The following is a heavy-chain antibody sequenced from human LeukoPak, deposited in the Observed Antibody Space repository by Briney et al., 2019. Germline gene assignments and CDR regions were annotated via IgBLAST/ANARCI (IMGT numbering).Heavy chain of an antibody. CDR3: ARGTVLNYYDSSGYHKSPGSVDY. D-gene: IGHD3-22*01. V-gene: IGHV4-4*02. Sequence: RTSETLSLTCAVSGGSISSSNWWSWVRQPPGKGLEWIGEIYHSGSTNYNPSLKSRVTISVDKSKNQFSLKLSSVTAADTAVYYCARGTVLNYYDSSGYHKSPGSVDYWGQGTLVTVSS. CDR1: GGSISSSNW. CDR2: IYHSGST. J-gene: IGHJ4*02.